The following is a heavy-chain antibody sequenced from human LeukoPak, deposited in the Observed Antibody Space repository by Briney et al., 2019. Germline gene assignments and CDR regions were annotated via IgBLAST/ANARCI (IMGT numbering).Heavy chain of an antibody. J-gene: IGHJ4*02. V-gene: IGHV4-59*01. CDR2: IYHSGST. CDR3: GRLYCSGGRCHLGY. D-gene: IGHD2-15*01. Sequence: PSETLSLTCTVSGGSISSYYWSWIRQPPGKGLEWIGYIYHSGSTNYNPSLRSRVTISVDTSKNQFSLKLSSVTAAGTAIYYWGRLYCSGGRCHLGYWGQGTLVTVSS. CDR1: GGSISSYY.